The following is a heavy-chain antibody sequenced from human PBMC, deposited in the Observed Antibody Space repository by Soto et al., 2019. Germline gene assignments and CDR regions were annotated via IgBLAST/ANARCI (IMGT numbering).Heavy chain of an antibody. V-gene: IGHV1-18*04. CDR2: ISAYNGNT. CDR3: ARMGMWEWELPRHSHALIYFDY. CDR1: CYCYTGYG. J-gene: IGHJ4*02. Sequence: ASGQVSFKAACYCYTGYGSSWVRQAPGQGREWMGWISAYNGNTNYAQKLQGRVTMTTDTSTSTSYMELRSLRSDDTAVYYCARMGMWEWELPRHSHALIYFDYWGQGTLVTVSS. D-gene: IGHD1-26*01.